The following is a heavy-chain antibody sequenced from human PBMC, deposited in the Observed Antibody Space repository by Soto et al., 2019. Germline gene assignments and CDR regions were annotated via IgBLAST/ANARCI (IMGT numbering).Heavy chain of an antibody. CDR3: AMVDVYVTPSPQDV. Sequence: QVQLVQSGAEVKNPGASVKVSCKASGYTCTRYGIGWARKAPGQGLEWMGWINTYNGNTNYAQNVQGRVTLSTDTSTSTAYMELRSLRSNDTAIYYCAMVDVYVTPSPQDVWGQGTTVIVCS. D-gene: IGHD3-16*01. V-gene: IGHV1-18*01. CDR2: INTYNGNT. CDR1: GYTCTRYG. J-gene: IGHJ6*02.